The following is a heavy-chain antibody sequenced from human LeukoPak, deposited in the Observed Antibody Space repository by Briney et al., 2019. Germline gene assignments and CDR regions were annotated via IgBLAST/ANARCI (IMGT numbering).Heavy chain of an antibody. J-gene: IGHJ4*02. V-gene: IGHV3-23*01. Sequence: GGSLRLSCAASGFTFSSYAMSWVRQAPGKGLEWVSTITSNGGSTYYADSVKGRFTISRDNSKNTLYLQMNSLTAEDTAIYYCAKDWGYASGTYYTLWGQGTLVTVSS. D-gene: IGHD3-10*01. CDR1: GFTFSSYA. CDR3: AKDWGYASGTYYTL. CDR2: ITSNGGST.